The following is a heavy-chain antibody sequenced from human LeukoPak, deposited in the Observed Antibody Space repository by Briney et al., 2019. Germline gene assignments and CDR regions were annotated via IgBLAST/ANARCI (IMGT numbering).Heavy chain of an antibody. CDR1: GFTFSSYW. CDR2: IKQDGSEE. Sequence: GGSLRLSCAASGFTFSSYWMSWVRQAPGKGLEWVANIKQDGSEEFYVDSVKGRFTISRDNAKNLIYLQMNSLRAEDTAVYYCARGRYYYDSSGYQIPLLDYWGQGTLVTVSS. D-gene: IGHD3-22*01. J-gene: IGHJ4*02. CDR3: ARGRYYYDSSGYQIPLLDY. V-gene: IGHV3-7*01.